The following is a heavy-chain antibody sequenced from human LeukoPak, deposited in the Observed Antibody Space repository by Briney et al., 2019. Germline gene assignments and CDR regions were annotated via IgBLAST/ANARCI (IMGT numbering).Heavy chain of an antibody. CDR3: AKVSRYYDSSGPVDY. Sequence: GGSLRLSCAASGFTFSSYGMHWVRQAPGKGLEWVAVIWYDGSNKYYADSVKGRFTISRDNFKNTLYLQMNSLRADDTAVYYCAKVSRYYDSSGPVDYWGQGTLVTVSS. D-gene: IGHD3-22*01. V-gene: IGHV3-33*06. CDR1: GFTFSSYG. J-gene: IGHJ4*02. CDR2: IWYDGSNK.